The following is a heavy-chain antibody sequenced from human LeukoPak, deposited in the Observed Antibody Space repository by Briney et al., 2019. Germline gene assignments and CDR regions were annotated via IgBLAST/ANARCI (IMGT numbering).Heavy chain of an antibody. D-gene: IGHD3-10*01. CDR3: ARVELLWFGAEGYFDY. Sequence: GGSLRLSCAASGFTFSSYWMHWVRQAPGKGLVWVSRINSDGSSTTYADSVKGRFTISRDNAKNSLYLQMNRLRAEDTAVYYCARVELLWFGAEGYFDYWGQGTLVTVSS. V-gene: IGHV3-74*01. CDR2: INSDGSST. CDR1: GFTFSSYW. J-gene: IGHJ4*02.